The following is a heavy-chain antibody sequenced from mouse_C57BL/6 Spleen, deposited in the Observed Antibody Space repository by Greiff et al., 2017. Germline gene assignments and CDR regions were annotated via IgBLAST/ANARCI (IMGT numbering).Heavy chain of an antibody. CDR1: GYTFTSYW. D-gene: IGHD1-1*01. CDR2: IDPNSGST. V-gene: IGHV1-62-3*01. CDR3: ARFTTVVPSWFAY. J-gene: IGHJ3*01. Sequence: QVQLQQSGAELVKPGASVKLSCKASGYTFTSYWMHWVKQRPGRGLEWIGRIDPNSGSTNYNEKFKSKATLTVDKSSSTAYMQLSSLTSEDSAVYYCARFTTVVPSWFAYWGQGTLVTVSA.